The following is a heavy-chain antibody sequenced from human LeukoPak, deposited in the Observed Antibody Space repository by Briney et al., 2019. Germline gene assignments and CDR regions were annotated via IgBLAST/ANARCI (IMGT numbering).Heavy chain of an antibody. V-gene: IGHV3-30*01. CDR2: ISCDGSNT. D-gene: IGHD3-9*01. Sequence: PGRSLRLSCAASGFTFSSYAMHWVRQAPGKGIEWVAVISCDGSNTYYADSVKGRFTISRDTSKNTLYLQMNSLRAEDTAVYYCARDVYYDILTGLDLYYYYYVTEVWGKGATVSVSS. CDR3: ARDVYYDILTGLDLYYYYYVTEV. J-gene: IGHJ6*01. CDR1: GFTFSSYA.